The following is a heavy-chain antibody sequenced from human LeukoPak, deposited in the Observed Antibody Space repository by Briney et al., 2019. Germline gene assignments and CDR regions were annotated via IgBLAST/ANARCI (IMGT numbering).Heavy chain of an antibody. J-gene: IGHJ6*02. CDR3: TTVGAAVTTAHGMDV. CDR2: IKSKTDGVTT. CDR1: GFTFSNAW. Sequence: PGGSLRLSCAASGFTFSNAWMTWVRQAPGKGLEWVGRIKSKTDGVTTDYAAPVKARFTISRDDSENTLYLQMNSLKTEDTAVYYCTTVGAAVTTAHGMDVWGQGTTVTVSS. D-gene: IGHD4-17*01. V-gene: IGHV3-15*01.